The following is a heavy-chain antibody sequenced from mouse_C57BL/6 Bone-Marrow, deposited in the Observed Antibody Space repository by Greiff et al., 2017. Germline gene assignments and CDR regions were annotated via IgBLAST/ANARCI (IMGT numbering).Heavy chain of an antibody. V-gene: IGHV3-6*01. J-gene: IGHJ3*01. Sequence: EVQLQQSGPGLVKPSQSLSLTCSVTGYSITSGYYWNWIRQFPGNKLEWMGYISYDGSNNYNPSLKNRISITRDTSKNQFFLKLNSVTTEDTATYYCARPSYDGYFSWFAYWGQGTLVTVSA. D-gene: IGHD2-3*01. CDR2: ISYDGSN. CDR3: ARPSYDGYFSWFAY. CDR1: GYSITSGYY.